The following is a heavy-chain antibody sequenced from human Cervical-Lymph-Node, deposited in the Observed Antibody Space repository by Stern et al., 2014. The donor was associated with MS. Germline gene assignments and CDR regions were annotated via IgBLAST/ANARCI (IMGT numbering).Heavy chain of an antibody. J-gene: IGHJ4*02. CDR1: GFTFSSYS. CDR2: ISSGGSDI. V-gene: IGHV3-21*01. D-gene: IGHD4-23*01. Sequence: EVQLVESGGGLVKPGGSLRLSCAASGFTFSSYSMNWVRQAPGQGLEWVASISSGGSDIYYADSLKVRFTISRDNAKNSLYLQMNSLRAEDTAVYYCARGRGGNYRYYFDYWGQGTLVTVSS. CDR3: ARGRGGNYRYYFDY.